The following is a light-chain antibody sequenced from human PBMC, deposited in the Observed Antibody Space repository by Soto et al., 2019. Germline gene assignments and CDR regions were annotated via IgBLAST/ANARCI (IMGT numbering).Light chain of an antibody. CDR2: AAS. CDR1: QSISSY. Sequence: DIQMTQSPSSLYASVGDRVTITCQASQSISSYLNWYQQKPGKAPKLLIYAASSLQSGVPSRFSGSGSGTDFTLTISSLQPEDFATYYCQQSYSTPQTFGQGTKVEIK. CDR3: QQSYSTPQT. J-gene: IGKJ1*01. V-gene: IGKV1-39*01.